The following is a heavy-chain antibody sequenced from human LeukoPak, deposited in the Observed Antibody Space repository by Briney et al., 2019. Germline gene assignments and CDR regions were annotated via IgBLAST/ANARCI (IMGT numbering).Heavy chain of an antibody. CDR2: IYYSGST. CDR3: ARASTIFGHFAY. CDR1: GGSISGTPYY. Sequence: SETLSLTCAISGGSISGTPYYWGWIRQPPGKGLEWIGSIYYSGSTYYNPSFKSRLTISVDTSKNQFSLKLSSVTAADTAVYYCARASTIFGHFAYWGRGTLVTVSS. V-gene: IGHV4-39*07. J-gene: IGHJ4*02. D-gene: IGHD3-3*01.